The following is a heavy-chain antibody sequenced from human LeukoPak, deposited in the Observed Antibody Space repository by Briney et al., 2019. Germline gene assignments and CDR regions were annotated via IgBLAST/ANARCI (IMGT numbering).Heavy chain of an antibody. V-gene: IGHV1-2*02. CDR1: GYTFSDYY. J-gene: IGHJ4*02. Sequence: ASVKVSCKASGYTFSDYYIQWVRQAPGQGLEWMGWINPNSGGTNYAQKFQGRVTMTRDTSISTAYMELSRLRSDDTAVYYCARWMTTVITPDYWGQGTLVTVSS. D-gene: IGHD4-11*01. CDR2: INPNSGGT. CDR3: ARWMTTVITPDY.